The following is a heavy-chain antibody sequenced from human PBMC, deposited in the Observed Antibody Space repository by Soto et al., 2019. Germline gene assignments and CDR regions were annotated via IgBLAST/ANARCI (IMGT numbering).Heavy chain of an antibody. D-gene: IGHD3-9*01. CDR3: GREWQRLAQEDYYQFNGMDV. CDR1: GYNFTRFG. J-gene: IGHJ6*02. CDR2: MGAHSGQT. Sequence: QFQLVQSGAEVKKPGASVEVSCKASGYNFTRFGISWVRQAPGQGLEWMGWMGAHSGQTRYVPKFQGRLSMTTDASMSTAYIDLRSLRSDDTALYSCGREWQRLAQEDYYQFNGMDVWGQGTTVIVSS. V-gene: IGHV1-18*01.